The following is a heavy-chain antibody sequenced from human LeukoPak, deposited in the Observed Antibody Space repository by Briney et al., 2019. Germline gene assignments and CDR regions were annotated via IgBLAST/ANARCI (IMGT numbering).Heavy chain of an antibody. CDR2: IYYSGST. D-gene: IGHD6-19*01. J-gene: IGHJ5*02. Sequence: SETLSLTCTVSGGSISSYYWSWIRQPPGKGLEWIGYIYYSGSTNYNPSLKSRVTISVDTSKNQFSLKLSSVTAADTAVYYCARGGDKQWLAYNWFDPWGQGTLVTVSS. CDR3: ARGGDKQWLAYNWFDP. V-gene: IGHV4-59*01. CDR1: GGSISSYY.